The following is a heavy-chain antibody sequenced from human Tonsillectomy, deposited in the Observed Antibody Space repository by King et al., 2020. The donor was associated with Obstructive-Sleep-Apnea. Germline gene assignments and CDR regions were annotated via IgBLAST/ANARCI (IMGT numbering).Heavy chain of an antibody. CDR3: ARDLVPDAFDI. V-gene: IGHV3-48*04. Sequence: VQLVESGGGLVQPGGSLRLSCAASGFTFSGYNMNWVRQAPGKGLEGGSYINSCSSTIYYADSVKGRFTISRDNAKNSLYLQMNSLRAEDTAVYYCARDLVPDAFDIWGQGTMVTVSS. D-gene: IGHD6-13*01. J-gene: IGHJ3*02. CDR1: GFTFSGYN. CDR2: INSCSSTI.